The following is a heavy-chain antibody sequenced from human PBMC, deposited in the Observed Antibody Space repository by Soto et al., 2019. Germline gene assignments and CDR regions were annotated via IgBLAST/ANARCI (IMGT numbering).Heavy chain of an antibody. Sequence: ESLKISCKGSGYSFTSYWIGWVRQMPGKGLEWMGIIYPGNSDTRYSPSFQGPVTISADKSISTAYLQWSSLKASDTARYSWAMQAGSSYGSYYHDGMAFSGQGTRVTASS. D-gene: IGHD5-18*01. V-gene: IGHV5-51*01. CDR3: AMQAGSSYGSYYHDGMAF. CDR2: IYPGNSDT. J-gene: IGHJ6*02. CDR1: GYSFTSYW.